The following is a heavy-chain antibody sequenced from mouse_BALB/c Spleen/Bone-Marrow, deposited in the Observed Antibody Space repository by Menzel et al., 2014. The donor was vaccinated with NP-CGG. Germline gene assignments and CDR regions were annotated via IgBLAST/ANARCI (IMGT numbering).Heavy chain of an antibody. CDR3: ARYYGNYSGYFDV. V-gene: IGHV5-17*02. CDR2: ISSGSSTI. Sequence: EVQVVESGGGLVQPGGSRKLSCAASGFTFSSFGMHWVRQAPEKGLEWVAYISSGSSTIYYADTVKGRFTISRDNPKNTLFLQRTSLRSEDTAMYYCARYYGNYSGYFDVWGAGTTVTVSS. CDR1: GFTFSSFG. J-gene: IGHJ1*01. D-gene: IGHD2-1*01.